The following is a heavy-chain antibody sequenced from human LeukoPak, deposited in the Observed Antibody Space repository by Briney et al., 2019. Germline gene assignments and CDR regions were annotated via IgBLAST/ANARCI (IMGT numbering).Heavy chain of an antibody. CDR2: INQGGGER. J-gene: IGHJ4*02. D-gene: IGHD1-7*01. Sequence: GGSLRLSCAASGFTFSEYWMTWVRQAPGKGLEWVAHINQGGGERYYVDSVKGRFTISRDNAKKLVFLQMNSLRAEDTAVYYCARGWNYAFRFDDWGQGTLITVSS. V-gene: IGHV3-7*01. CDR3: ARGWNYAFRFDD. CDR1: GFTFSEYW.